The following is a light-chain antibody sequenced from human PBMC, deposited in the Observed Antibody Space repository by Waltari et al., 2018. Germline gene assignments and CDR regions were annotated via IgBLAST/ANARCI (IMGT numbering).Light chain of an antibody. V-gene: IGKV1-39*01. J-gene: IGKJ3*01. Sequence: DIQMTQSPSSLSASVGDTVTITCRTSQTVTTSLNWYQFKPGEAPKLLIFAASRLSDVVPSRFSGSGYGTDFTLTIRSLRPEDFGTYYCQQSSTTIFTFGPGTRVDVK. CDR2: AAS. CDR3: QQSSTTIFT. CDR1: QTVTTS.